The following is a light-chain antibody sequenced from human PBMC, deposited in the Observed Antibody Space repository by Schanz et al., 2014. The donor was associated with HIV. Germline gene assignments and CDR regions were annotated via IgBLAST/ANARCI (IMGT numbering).Light chain of an antibody. CDR3: QQYGSSPFT. Sequence: EIVLTQSPGTLSLSLGERATLSCRASQSVSSNFLAWYQQKPNQAPRLLIYGTSSRATGIPDRFSGSGSVTDFTLTISRLEPEDFAVYYCQQYGSSPFTFGPGTKVDIK. V-gene: IGKV3-20*01. J-gene: IGKJ3*01. CDR1: QSVSSNF. CDR2: GTS.